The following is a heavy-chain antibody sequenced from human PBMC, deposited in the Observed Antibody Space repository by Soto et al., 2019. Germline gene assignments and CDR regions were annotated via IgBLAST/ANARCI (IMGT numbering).Heavy chain of an antibody. CDR1: GFTFSNYA. V-gene: IGHV3-30-3*01. CDR3: ARLGGIFGVVIIGFDY. Sequence: GGSLRLSCAASGFTFSNYAMTWFRQAPGKGLEWVAVISYDGSNKYYADSVKGRFTISRDNSKNTLYLQMNSLRAEDTAVYYCARLGGIFGVVIIGFDYWGQGTLVTVSS. D-gene: IGHD3-3*01. J-gene: IGHJ4*02. CDR2: ISYDGSNK.